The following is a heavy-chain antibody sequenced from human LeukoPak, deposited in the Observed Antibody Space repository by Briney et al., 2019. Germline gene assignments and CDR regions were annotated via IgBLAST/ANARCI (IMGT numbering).Heavy chain of an antibody. J-gene: IGHJ4*02. Sequence: GESLKISCQVSGYSITSYWIAWVRQMPGKGLEWMGIIYPGDSNTRYSPSFQGQVTISVDTSINTAYLQWISLKASDTAMYYCARWRGYDLFDYWGQGTLVTVSS. CDR1: GYSITSYW. CDR3: ARWRGYDLFDY. V-gene: IGHV5-51*01. D-gene: IGHD5-12*01. CDR2: IYPGDSNT.